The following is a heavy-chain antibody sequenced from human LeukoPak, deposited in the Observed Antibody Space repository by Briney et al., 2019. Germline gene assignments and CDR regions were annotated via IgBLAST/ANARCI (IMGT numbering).Heavy chain of an antibody. J-gene: IGHJ6*02. V-gene: IGHV1-18*01. D-gene: IGHD6-19*01. CDR2: ISAYNGNT. Sequence: GASVKVSCKASGYTFTSYGISWVRQAPGQGLEWMGWISAYNGNTNYAQKLQGRVTMTTDTSTSTAYVELRSLRSDDTAVYYCARDGSGWYVSYDADYYYGMDVWGQGTTVTVSS. CDR1: GYTFTSYG. CDR3: ARDGSGWYVSYDADYYYGMDV.